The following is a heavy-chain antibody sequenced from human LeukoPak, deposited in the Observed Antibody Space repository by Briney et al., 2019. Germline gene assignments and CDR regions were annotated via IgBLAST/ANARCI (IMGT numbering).Heavy chain of an antibody. V-gene: IGHV3-23*01. CDR2: ISGSGGGT. CDR1: GFTFNSYV. CDR3: AKDNLLHYFDY. Sequence: PGGSLRLSCAASGFTFNSYVMSWVRQAPGKGLEWVSGISGSGGGTFYADSVKGRFTISRDNSKNTLYLQMNSLRDEDTAVYYCAKDNLLHYFDYWGQGTLVTVSS. J-gene: IGHJ4*02. D-gene: IGHD1-14*01.